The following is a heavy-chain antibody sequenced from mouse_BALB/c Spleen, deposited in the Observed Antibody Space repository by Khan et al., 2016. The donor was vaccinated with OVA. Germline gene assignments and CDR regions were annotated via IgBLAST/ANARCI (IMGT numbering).Heavy chain of an antibody. V-gene: IGHV5-17*02. Sequence: EVELVESGGGLVQPGGSRKLSCAASGFTFSRFGMHWVRQAPEKGLEWVAYISSGSSTIYYADTVKGRFTISRDNPKNTLFLQMTRLRSEDTAMSYCARDSNFDYWGQGTTLTVSS. CDR3: ARDSNFDY. J-gene: IGHJ2*01. CDR2: ISSGSSTI. CDR1: GFTFSRFG.